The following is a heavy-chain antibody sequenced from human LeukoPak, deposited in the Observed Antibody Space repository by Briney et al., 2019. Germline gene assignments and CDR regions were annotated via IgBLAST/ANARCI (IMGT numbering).Heavy chain of an antibody. CDR1: GFTFSTYS. J-gene: IGHJ6*02. CDR3: ARCGTPNNYYGYGVDV. CDR2: ITGSSNTI. V-gene: IGHV3-48*04. Sequence: PGGSLRLSCAASGFTFSTYSMNWVRQAPGKGLEWISYITGSSNTISYADSVKGRFTISRDNAKNSLYLQMISLRAEDTAVYYCARCGTPNNYYGYGVDVWGQGTTVIVSS. D-gene: IGHD1-26*01.